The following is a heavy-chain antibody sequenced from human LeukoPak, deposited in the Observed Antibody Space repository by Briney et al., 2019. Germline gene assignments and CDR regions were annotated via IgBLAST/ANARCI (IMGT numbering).Heavy chain of an antibody. CDR1: SGSISSSTYY. V-gene: IGHV4-39*07. J-gene: IGHJ4*02. D-gene: IGHD2-8*01. Sequence: SETLSLTCTVSSGSISSSTYYWGWIRQPPGKGLEWIGTIYYTGSTYYNPSLKSRVTISVDTSKNQFSLKLSSVTAADTAVYYCARGYCTNAVCSLGPTQAWGQGTLVTVSS. CDR2: IYYTGST. CDR3: ARGYCTNAVCSLGPTQA.